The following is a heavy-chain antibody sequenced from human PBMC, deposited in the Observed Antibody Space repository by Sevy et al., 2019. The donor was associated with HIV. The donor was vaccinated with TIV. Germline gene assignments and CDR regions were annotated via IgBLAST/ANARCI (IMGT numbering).Heavy chain of an antibody. CDR1: GFTFENYG. V-gene: IGHV3-20*04. D-gene: IGHD2-8*02. Sequence: GGSLRLSCAVSGFTFENYGMSWVRQAPGKGLEWVTDINWNGGNKNYVDSVKGRFTISRDNARNSLNLQMDSLRAEDTGVYYCARDTGVAYEDNWFDPWGQGTLVTVSS. CDR3: ARDTGVAYEDNWFDP. CDR2: INWNGGNK. J-gene: IGHJ5*02.